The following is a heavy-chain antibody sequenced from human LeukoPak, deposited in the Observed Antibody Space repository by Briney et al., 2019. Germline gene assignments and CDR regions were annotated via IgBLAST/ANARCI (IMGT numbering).Heavy chain of an antibody. Sequence: GGSLRLSCAASGFTFDDYAMHWVRQAPGKGLEWVSGISWNSGSIGYADSVKGRFTISRDNAKNSLYLQMNSLRAEDMAVYYCARAGSGWLIDYWGQGTLVTVSS. CDR2: ISWNSGSI. D-gene: IGHD6-19*01. J-gene: IGHJ4*02. CDR1: GFTFDDYA. CDR3: ARAGSGWLIDY. V-gene: IGHV3-9*03.